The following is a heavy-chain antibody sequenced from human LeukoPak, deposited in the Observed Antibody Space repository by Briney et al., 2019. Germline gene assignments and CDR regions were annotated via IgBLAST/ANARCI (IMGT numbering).Heavy chain of an antibody. CDR2: IYPGDSDT. CDR1: GYSFTSYW. D-gene: IGHD3-22*01. V-gene: IGHV5-51*01. Sequence: GESLKISCKGSGYSFTSYWIGWVRQMPGKGLEWMGIIYPGDSDTRYSPSFQGQVTISADKSISTAYLQWSSLKASDTAMYYCARNFFTYYYGSSPPDVWGQGTTVTVSS. CDR3: ARNFFTYYYGSSPPDV. J-gene: IGHJ6*02.